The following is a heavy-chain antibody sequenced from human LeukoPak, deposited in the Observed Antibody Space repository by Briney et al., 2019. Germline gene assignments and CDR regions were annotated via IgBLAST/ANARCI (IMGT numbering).Heavy chain of an antibody. J-gene: IGHJ6*04. V-gene: IGHV3-21*01. D-gene: IGHD3-10*01. CDR1: GFIFSSYS. Sequence: GGSLRLSCAASGFIFSSYSMNWVRQAPGKGLEWVSSISSSSSYIYYADSVKGRFTISRDNAKNSLYLQMNSLRAGDTAVYYCAKVPHHYGSGRGPPSYYYYGMDVWGKGTTVTVSS. CDR2: ISSSSSYI. CDR3: AKVPHHYGSGRGPPSYYYYGMDV.